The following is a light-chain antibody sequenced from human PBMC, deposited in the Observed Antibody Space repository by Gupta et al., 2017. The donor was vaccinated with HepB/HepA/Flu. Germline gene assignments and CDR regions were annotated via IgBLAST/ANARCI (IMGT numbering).Light chain of an antibody. V-gene: IGLV2-18*02. J-gene: IGLJ1*01. CDR2: EVS. Sequence: QSALTQPPSVSGSPGPSVTISCTGTSSDVGSYNRVSWYQQPPGTAPKLMIYEVSNRPAGVPGRFAASKSGNTASLTISGHEEEDDAYYYCSSDTSNSTYVFGTGTKVTVL. CDR3: SSDTSNSTYV. CDR1: SSDVGSYNR.